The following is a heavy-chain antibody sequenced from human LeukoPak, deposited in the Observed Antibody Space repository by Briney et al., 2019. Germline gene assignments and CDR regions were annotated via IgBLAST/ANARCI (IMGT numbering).Heavy chain of an antibody. CDR3: ARVKRLRLPDALDI. J-gene: IGHJ3*02. CDR2: IHEDGSEK. V-gene: IGHV3-7*01. CDR1: GFTFSSHW. D-gene: IGHD2-15*01. Sequence: PGGSLRLSCAASGFTFSSHWMTWVRHAPGRGLEWVANIHEDGSEKYYVDSVKGRFTISRDNAKNSVFLQMNSLRAEDTAVYYCARVKRLRLPDALDIWGQGTMVTVSS.